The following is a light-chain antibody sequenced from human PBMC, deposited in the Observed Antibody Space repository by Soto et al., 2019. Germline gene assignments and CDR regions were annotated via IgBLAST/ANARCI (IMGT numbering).Light chain of an antibody. CDR3: GTWDSSLNTWV. CDR1: SSNIGNNY. Sequence: QSVLTQPPSVSAAPGRKVTISCSGSSSNIGNNYASWYQHLPGTAPKLLIYENNKRPSGIPDRFSGSKSDTSATLGITGLQTGDEADYYCGTWDSSLNTWVFGGGTQLTVL. V-gene: IGLV1-51*02. CDR2: ENN. J-gene: IGLJ3*02.